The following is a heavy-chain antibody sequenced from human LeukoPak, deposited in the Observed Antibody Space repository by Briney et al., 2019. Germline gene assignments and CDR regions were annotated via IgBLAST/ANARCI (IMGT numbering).Heavy chain of an antibody. CDR3: ARAPYCSSTSCYSADAFDI. CDR2: IYTSGST. D-gene: IGHD2-2*01. CDR1: GGSISSGSYY. V-gene: IGHV4-61*02. Sequence: SETLSLTCTVSGGSISSGSYYWSWIRQPAGKGLEWIGRIYTSGSTNYNPSLKSRVTISVDTSKNQFSLKLSSVTAADTAVYYCARAPYCSSTSCYSADAFDIWGQGTMVTVSS. J-gene: IGHJ3*02.